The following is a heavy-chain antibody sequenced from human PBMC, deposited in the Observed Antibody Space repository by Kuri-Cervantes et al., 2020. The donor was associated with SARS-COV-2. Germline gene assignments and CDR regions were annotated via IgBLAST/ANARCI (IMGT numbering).Heavy chain of an antibody. D-gene: IGHD6-13*01. V-gene: IGHV3-21*01. Sequence: GESLKISCPTSGFIFSDYGMNWVRQAPGKGLEWVSSISSSSSYIYYADSVKGRFTISRDNAKNSLYLQMNSLRAEDTAVYYCARGGYSSSWYSDYWGQGTLVTVSS. CDR1: GFIFSDYG. J-gene: IGHJ4*02. CDR2: ISSSSSYI. CDR3: ARGGYSSSWYSDY.